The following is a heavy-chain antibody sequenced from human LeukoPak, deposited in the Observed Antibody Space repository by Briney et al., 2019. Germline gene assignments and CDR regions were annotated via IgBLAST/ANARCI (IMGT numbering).Heavy chain of an antibody. V-gene: IGHV3-30*18. J-gene: IGHJ4*02. CDR3: AKGSAAGRPYYFDY. CDR1: GFSFSSYR. Sequence: GGSLRLSCAASGFSFSSYRMSWVRQAPGRGLEWVAVVSYDGNNKFYADSVKGRFTISRVNSKNTLYLQMNSLRAEDTAVYYCAKGSAAGRPYYFDYWGQGTLVTVSS. CDR2: VSYDGNNK. D-gene: IGHD6-25*01.